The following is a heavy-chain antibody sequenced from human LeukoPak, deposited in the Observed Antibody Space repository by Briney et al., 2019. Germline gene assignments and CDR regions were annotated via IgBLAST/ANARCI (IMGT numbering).Heavy chain of an antibody. CDR2: VYPGDSDT. D-gene: IGHD2/OR15-2a*01. CDR3: ARRRASASTWGFDS. J-gene: IGHJ5*01. CDR1: GYSFDSYW. Sequence: GESLKISCKGSGYSFDSYWIAWVRQMPGKGLEWMGIVYPGDSDTRYSPSLQGQVTMSADKSISTVYLQWSSLEASDTAMYYCARRRASASTWGFDSWDQGTLVTVSS. V-gene: IGHV5-51*01.